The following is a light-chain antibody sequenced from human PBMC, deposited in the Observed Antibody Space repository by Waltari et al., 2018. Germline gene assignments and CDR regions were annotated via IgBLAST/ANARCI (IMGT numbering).Light chain of an antibody. V-gene: IGLV2-14*03. CDR1: STDVGAYDY. CDR2: DVN. CDR3: SSYTTSSTR. J-gene: IGLJ1*01. Sequence: QSALTQPASVSGSPGQSITISSIGISTDVGAYDYVSWYQQHPGKAPRLMIYDVNNRPSGVSNRFSGSKSGNTASLTISGLQAEDEADYFCSSYTTSSTRFGSGTKVTVL.